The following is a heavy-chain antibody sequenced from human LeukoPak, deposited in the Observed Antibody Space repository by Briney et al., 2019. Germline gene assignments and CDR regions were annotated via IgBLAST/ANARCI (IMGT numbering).Heavy chain of an antibody. V-gene: IGHV4-30-4*01. J-gene: IGHJ4*02. D-gene: IGHD4-17*01. CDR1: GGSISSGDYY. CDR3: ARGGTSYGDSAQ. Sequence: SQTLSLTCTVSGGSISSGDYYWSWSRQPPGKGLEWSGYSYYSGCTYYNGSRKSRVNISVATSKNPFSLQLSSVTAAATAVYYCARGGTSYGDSAQWGQGTLVTVSS. CDR2: SYYSGCT.